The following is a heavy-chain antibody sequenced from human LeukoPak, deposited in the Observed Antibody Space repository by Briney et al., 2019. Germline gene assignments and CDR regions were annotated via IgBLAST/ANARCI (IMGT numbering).Heavy chain of an antibody. J-gene: IGHJ4*02. V-gene: IGHV5-51*01. D-gene: IGHD6-13*01. CDR2: IYPGDSDT. Sequence: KDGESLKISRKGSGYSFTSYWIGWVRQMPGKGLGWVGIIYPGDSDTRYSPSFQGQVTISADKSIRTAYLQWSSLKASDTAMYYCARTVYSSSWYPFDYWGQGTLVTVSS. CDR3: ARTVYSSSWYPFDY. CDR1: GYSFTSYW.